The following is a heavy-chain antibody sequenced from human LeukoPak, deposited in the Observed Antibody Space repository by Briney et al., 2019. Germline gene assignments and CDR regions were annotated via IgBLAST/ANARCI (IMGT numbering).Heavy chain of an antibody. D-gene: IGHD4-17*01. Sequence: SETLSLTCTLSRGSFSRHYWSWIRQPAGKGLEWIGRIYASGSTNYNPSLNSRVTMSVDTSKNQFSLKLNSVTAADTAVYYCARGSDDYGDYYFFDYWGQGTLVTVSS. V-gene: IGHV4-4*07. J-gene: IGHJ4*02. CDR1: RGSFSRHY. CDR2: IYASGST. CDR3: ARGSDDYGDYYFFDY.